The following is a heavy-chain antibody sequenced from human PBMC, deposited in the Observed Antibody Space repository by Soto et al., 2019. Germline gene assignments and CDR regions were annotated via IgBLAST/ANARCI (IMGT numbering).Heavy chain of an antibody. CDR1: GFTFSSYS. CDR3: ARWVMVAPNCFDP. D-gene: IGHD2-21*01. CDR2: ISSSSTYI. V-gene: IGHV3-21*01. Sequence: GGSLRLSCAASGFTFSSYSMNWVRQAPGKGLEWVSSISSSSTYIYYADSVKVRFTISRDNAKNSLYLQMNSVRAEDASLYSCARWVMVAPNCFDPWGQGTLVTVSS. J-gene: IGHJ5*02.